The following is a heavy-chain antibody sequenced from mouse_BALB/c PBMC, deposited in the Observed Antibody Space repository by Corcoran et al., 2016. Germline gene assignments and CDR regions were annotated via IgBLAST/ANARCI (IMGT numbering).Heavy chain of an antibody. CDR1: GYTFTSYV. CDR3: ANLYYGSSRFFDC. V-gene: IGHV1S136*01. J-gene: IGHJ2*01. CDR2: INPYNDGT. Sequence: EVQLQQSGPELVKPGASVKMSCKASGYTFTSYVMHWVKQKPGQGLEWIGYINPYNDGTKYNEKFKGKATLTSDKSSSTAYMELSSLTSEDSAVYCCANLYYGSSRFFDCLCQGTTLTVS. D-gene: IGHD2-1*01.